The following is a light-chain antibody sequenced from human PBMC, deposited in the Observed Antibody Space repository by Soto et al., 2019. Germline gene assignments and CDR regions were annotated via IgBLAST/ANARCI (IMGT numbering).Light chain of an antibody. CDR1: QSISNW. V-gene: IGKV1-5*03. Sequence: DIQMTQSPSTLSASVGDRVTLTCWASQSISNWLAWYQQKPGKAPKLLIYMASTLDSGVSSRFSGSGSGTEFTLTIGSLQPDDFATYYCQQYSTYSRTFGQGTKVDI. J-gene: IGKJ1*01. CDR2: MAS. CDR3: QQYSTYSRT.